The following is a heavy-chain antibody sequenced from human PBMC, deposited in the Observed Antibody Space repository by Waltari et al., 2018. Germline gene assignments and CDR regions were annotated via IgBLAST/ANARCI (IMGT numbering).Heavy chain of an antibody. J-gene: IGHJ3*02. Sequence: EVQLAESGGDLVQPGGSLRLSCAASEIPFRNYDIHWVRRRPGRGLEWGSVTDSGGDTYYVASVKGRFTVSRENAKKSLYLQMNSLRAEDTAVYYCMRWNPYYVAFDMWGQGTMVTVSS. V-gene: IGHV3-13*01. CDR3: MRWNPYYVAFDM. CDR1: EIPFRNYD. D-gene: IGHD3-10*01. CDR2: TDSGGDT.